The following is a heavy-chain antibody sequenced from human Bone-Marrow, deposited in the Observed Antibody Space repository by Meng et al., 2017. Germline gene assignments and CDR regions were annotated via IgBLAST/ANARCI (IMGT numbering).Heavy chain of an antibody. D-gene: IGHD2-2*01. V-gene: IGHV3-23*01. J-gene: IGHJ4*02. Sequence: GESLKISCAVSGVTFSGSDIHWVRQASGKGLEWVSAITISGSVTYYADSVKGRFTISRDNSKNTLYLQMNSLRAEDTAVYYCAKDGLGYLIPAANWGQGTLVTVSS. CDR1: GVTFSGSD. CDR3: AKDGLGYLIPAAN. CDR2: ITISGSVT.